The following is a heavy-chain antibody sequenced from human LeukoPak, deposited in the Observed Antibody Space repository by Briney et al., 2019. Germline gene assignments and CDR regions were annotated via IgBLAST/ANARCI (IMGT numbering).Heavy chain of an antibody. CDR3: ARHAPSGGYFDY. CDR1: GGSITSYY. J-gene: IGHJ4*02. CDR2: IYYSGST. V-gene: IGHV4-59*08. D-gene: IGHD3-10*01. Sequence: ASETLSLTCTVSGGSITSYYWSWIRQPPGKGLEWIGYIYYSGSTNYNSSLKSRLTILVDTSKNQFSLKLTSVTAADTAGYYCARHAPSGGYFDYWGQGTLATVSS.